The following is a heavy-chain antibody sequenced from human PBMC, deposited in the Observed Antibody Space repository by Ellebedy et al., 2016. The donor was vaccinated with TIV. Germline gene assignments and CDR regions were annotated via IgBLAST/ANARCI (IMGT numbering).Heavy chain of an antibody. CDR2: IYYSGST. CDR3: ARAPLTMIVVRAVRGFDY. V-gene: IGHV4-59*12. Sequence: MPSETLSLTCTVSGGSISSYYWSWIRQPPGKGLEWIGYIYYSGSTNYNPSLKSRVTVSVDTSKNQFSLKLSSVTAADTAVYYCARAPLTMIVVRAVRGFDYWGQGTLVTVSS. CDR1: GGSISSYY. D-gene: IGHD3-22*01. J-gene: IGHJ4*02.